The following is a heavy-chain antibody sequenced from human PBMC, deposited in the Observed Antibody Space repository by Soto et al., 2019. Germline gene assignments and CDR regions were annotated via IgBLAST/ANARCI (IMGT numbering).Heavy chain of an antibody. CDR2: ISYDGSNK. Sequence: GGSLRLSCAASGFTFSSYAMHWVRQAPGKGLEWVAVISYDGSNKYYADSVKGRFTISRDNSKNTLYLQMNSLRAEDTAVYYCAKDDDYYYDSSGRPVWGQGTMVTVSS. V-gene: IGHV3-30-3*01. J-gene: IGHJ3*01. CDR3: AKDDDYYYDSSGRPV. CDR1: GFTFSSYA. D-gene: IGHD3-22*01.